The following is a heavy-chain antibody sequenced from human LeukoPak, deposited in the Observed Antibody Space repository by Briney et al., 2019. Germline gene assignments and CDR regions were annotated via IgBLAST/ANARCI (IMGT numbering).Heavy chain of an antibody. CDR2: IYYSGNT. CDR1: GGSIRSYF. D-gene: IGHD6-6*01. V-gene: IGHV4-59*01. Sequence: PSETLSLTCTVSGGSIRSYFWSWIRQPPGKGLEWIGYIYYSGNTNYNTSLKGRVTMSVDTSTNQFSLKLSSVTAADTAVYYCASAVAGRNYYYYMDVWAKGTTVTVSS. CDR3: ASAVAGRNYYYYMDV. J-gene: IGHJ6*03.